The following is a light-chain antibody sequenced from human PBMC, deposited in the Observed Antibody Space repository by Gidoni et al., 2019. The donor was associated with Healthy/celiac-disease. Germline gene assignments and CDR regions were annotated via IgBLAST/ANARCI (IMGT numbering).Light chain of an antibody. CDR3: QQSYSTPIT. CDR1: QSISSY. Sequence: DIQMTQSPTSLSASVGDRVTITCRASQSISSYLNWYQQKPGKAPKLLIYAASSLQSGVPPRFSGSGSGTDFTLPISSLQPEDFATYSCQQSYSTPITFGQGTRLEIK. CDR2: AAS. J-gene: IGKJ5*01. V-gene: IGKV1-39*01.